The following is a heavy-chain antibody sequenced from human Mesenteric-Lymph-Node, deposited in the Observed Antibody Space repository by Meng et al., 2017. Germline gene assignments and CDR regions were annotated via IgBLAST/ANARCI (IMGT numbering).Heavy chain of an antibody. J-gene: IGHJ3*02. CDR1: GGTFSSYA. D-gene: IGHD3-10*01. Sequence: ASVKVSCKASGGTFSSYAISWVRQAPGQGLEWMGIINPSGGSTSYAQKFQGRVTMTRDTSTSTVYMELSSLRSEDTAVYYCAREIGELRAFDIWGQGTMVTVSS. V-gene: IGHV1-46*01. CDR2: INPSGGST. CDR3: AREIGELRAFDI.